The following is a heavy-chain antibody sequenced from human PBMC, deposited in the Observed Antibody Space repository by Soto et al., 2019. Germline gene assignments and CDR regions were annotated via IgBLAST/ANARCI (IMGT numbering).Heavy chain of an antibody. V-gene: IGHV4-59*02. J-gene: IGHJ4*01. Sequence: KTSETLSLTCTVPGDSVNSYDWSWMRQPPGKGLECMGYVYYSGSSNYNPSLKRRATISVDTSKNQISLRLKSVTAADAAVYYCGRAETSRIHYFDYWGQGSLVTVSS. D-gene: IGHD6-6*01. CDR2: VYYSGSS. CDR1: GDSVNSYD. CDR3: GRAETSRIHYFDY.